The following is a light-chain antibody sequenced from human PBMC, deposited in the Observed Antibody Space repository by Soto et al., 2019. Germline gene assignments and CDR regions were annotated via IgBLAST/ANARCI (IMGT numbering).Light chain of an antibody. CDR1: QSVSSSY. J-gene: IGKJ1*01. Sequence: EIVLTQSPGTLSLCPGERATLSCRASQSVSSSYLAWYQQKPGQAPRLLIYDASNRATGIPARFSGSGSGTDFTLTISSLEPEDFAVYYCQQRSNWPQTFGQGTKVDIK. CDR3: QQRSNWPQT. V-gene: IGKV3D-20*02. CDR2: DAS.